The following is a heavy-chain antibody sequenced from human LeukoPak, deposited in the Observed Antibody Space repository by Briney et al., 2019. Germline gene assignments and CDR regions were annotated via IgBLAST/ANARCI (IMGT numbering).Heavy chain of an antibody. CDR2: IYPGDSDT. CDR3: ARAHYMDV. CDR1: GYSFNSYW. J-gene: IGHJ6*02. V-gene: IGHV5-51*01. Sequence: GESLKISCKGSGYSFNSYWIAWVRQMPGKGLEWMGIIYPGDSDTRYSPSFQGQVTISADKSISTAYLQWSSLRASDTAIYYCARAHYMDVWGQGTTVTVSS.